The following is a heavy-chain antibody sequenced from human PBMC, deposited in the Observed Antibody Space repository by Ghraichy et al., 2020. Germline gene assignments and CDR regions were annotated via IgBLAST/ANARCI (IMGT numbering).Heavy chain of an antibody. V-gene: IGHV4-34*01. D-gene: IGHD3-22*01. CDR2: INHSGST. Sequence: SETLSLTCAVYGGSFSGYYWSWIRQPPGKGLEWIGEINHSGSTNYNPSLKSRVTISVDTSKNQFSLKLSSVTAADTAVYYCAREVVRGYYFPGRGFDIWGQGTMVTVSS. CDR3: AREVVRGYYFPGRGFDI. J-gene: IGHJ3*02. CDR1: GGSFSGYY.